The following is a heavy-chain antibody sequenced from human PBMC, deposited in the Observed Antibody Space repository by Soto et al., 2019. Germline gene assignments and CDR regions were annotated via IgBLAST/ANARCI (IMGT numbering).Heavy chain of an antibody. CDR1: GFTLRYYW. Sequence: XGSLRLSCAASGFTLRYYWMHWVRQAPGKGLVWVSRINSDGSTTNYADSVKGRFTISRDNAKNTLYLEMNSLRAEDTAVYYCANFYSGSYSTYWAQGTLVTVSS. V-gene: IGHV3-74*01. CDR3: ANFYSGSYSTY. D-gene: IGHD1-26*01. J-gene: IGHJ4*02. CDR2: INSDGSTT.